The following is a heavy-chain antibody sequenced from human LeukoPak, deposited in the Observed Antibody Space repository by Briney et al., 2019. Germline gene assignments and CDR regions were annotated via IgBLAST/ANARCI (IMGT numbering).Heavy chain of an antibody. D-gene: IGHD5-18*01. CDR2: INHSGST. Sequence: SETLSLTCAVYVGSFSGYYWSWIRQPPGKGLEWIGEINHSGSTNYNPSLKSRVTTSVDPSKNQVSLKLTSVTAADTAVYYCARGKIQLWLITMNDAFDIWGQGTMVTVSS. CDR3: ARGKIQLWLITMNDAFDI. CDR1: VGSFSGYY. J-gene: IGHJ3*02. V-gene: IGHV4-34*01.